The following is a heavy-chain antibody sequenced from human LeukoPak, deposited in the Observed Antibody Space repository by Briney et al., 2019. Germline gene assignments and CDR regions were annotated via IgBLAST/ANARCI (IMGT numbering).Heavy chain of an antibody. CDR1: GGSFSGYY. Sequence: SETPSLTCAVYGGSFSGYYWSWIRQPPGKGLEWIGEINHSGSTNYNPSLKSRVTISVDTSKNQFSLKLSSVTAADTAVYYCAREAYYYDSSGYFSWGQGTLVTVSS. CDR2: INHSGST. D-gene: IGHD3-22*01. V-gene: IGHV4-34*01. J-gene: IGHJ4*02. CDR3: AREAYYYDSSGYFS.